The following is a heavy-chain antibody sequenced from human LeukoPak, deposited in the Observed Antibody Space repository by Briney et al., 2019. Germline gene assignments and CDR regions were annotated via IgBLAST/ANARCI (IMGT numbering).Heavy chain of an antibody. CDR2: IIPIFGTA. V-gene: IGHV1-69*06. CDR3: AGRYCSGGSCYFPDLY. Sequence: GASVKVSCKASGGTFSSYAISWVRQAPGQGLEWMGGIIPIFGTANYAQKFQGRVTITADKSTSTAYMELSSLRSEDTAVYYCAGRYCSGGSCYFPDLYWGQGTLVTVSS. CDR1: GGTFSSYA. D-gene: IGHD2-15*01. J-gene: IGHJ4*02.